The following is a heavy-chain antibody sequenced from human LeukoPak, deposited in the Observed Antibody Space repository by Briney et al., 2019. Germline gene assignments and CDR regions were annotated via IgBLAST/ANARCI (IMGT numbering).Heavy chain of an antibody. CDR2: INHSGST. CDR3: ARASGGGSGQAFALDY. J-gene: IGHJ4*02. CDR1: GGPFSGYY. D-gene: IGHD6-19*01. V-gene: IGHV4-34*01. Sequence: SETLSLTCAVYGGPFSGYYWSWIRQPPGKGLEWIGEINHSGSTNYNPSLKSRVTISVDTSKNQFSLKLSSVTAADTAVYYCARASGGGSGQAFALDYWGQGTLVTVSS.